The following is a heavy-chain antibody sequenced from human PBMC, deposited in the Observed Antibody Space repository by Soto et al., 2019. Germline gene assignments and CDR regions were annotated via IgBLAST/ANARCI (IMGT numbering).Heavy chain of an antibody. D-gene: IGHD3-3*01. CDR3: AKDIGVSDFDY. V-gene: IGHV3-NL1*01. CDR1: GFTFSSFF. CDR2: IDTSGGVT. Sequence: PGGSLRLSCTASGFTFSSFFMNWVRQAPGKGPEWVSGIDTSGGVTKYADSVKGRFTISRDNSKNTLYLQMNSLRAEYTAVYYCAKDIGVSDFDYWGQGTLVTVS. J-gene: IGHJ4*02.